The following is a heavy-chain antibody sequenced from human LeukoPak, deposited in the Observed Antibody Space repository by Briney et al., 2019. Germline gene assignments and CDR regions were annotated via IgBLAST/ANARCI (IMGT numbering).Heavy chain of an antibody. CDR2: MNPNSGNT. Sequence: ASVKVSCKASGYTFTSYDINWVRRATGQGLEWMGWMNPNSGNTGYAQKFQGRVTMTRNTSISTAYMELSSLRSEDTAVYYCARGYHSSSWFDYWGQGTLVTVSS. CDR3: ARGYHSSSWFDY. J-gene: IGHJ4*02. V-gene: IGHV1-8*01. D-gene: IGHD6-13*01. CDR1: GYTFTSYD.